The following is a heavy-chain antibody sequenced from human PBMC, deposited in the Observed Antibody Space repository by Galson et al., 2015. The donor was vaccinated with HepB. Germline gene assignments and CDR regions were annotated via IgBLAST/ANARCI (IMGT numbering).Heavy chain of an antibody. CDR3: ARWSLRNCSDTSCPVDY. V-gene: IGHV5-10-1*01. Sequence: QSGAEVKKPGESLRISCKGSGYSFTNNWISWVRQMPGKGLEWMGRIDPSDSYATYSPSFQGHVTLSADRSLSTAYLQWSSLKASDTAIYYCARWSLRNCSDTSCPVDYWGQGTLVTVSS. J-gene: IGHJ4*02. CDR1: GYSFTNNW. D-gene: IGHD2-2*01. CDR2: IDPSDSYA.